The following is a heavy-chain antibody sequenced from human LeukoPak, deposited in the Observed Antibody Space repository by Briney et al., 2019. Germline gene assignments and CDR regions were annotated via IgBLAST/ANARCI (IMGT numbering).Heavy chain of an antibody. V-gene: IGHV4-34*01. CDR2: INHSGST. Sequence: SETLSLTCAVYGGSFSGYYWSWIRQPPGKGLEWIGEINHSGSTNYNPSLKSRVTISVDTSKNQFSLELSSVTAADTAVYYCARRHKLQRLVHFSYWGQGTLVTVSS. CDR1: GGSFSGYY. D-gene: IGHD6-13*01. J-gene: IGHJ4*02. CDR3: ARRHKLQRLVHFSY.